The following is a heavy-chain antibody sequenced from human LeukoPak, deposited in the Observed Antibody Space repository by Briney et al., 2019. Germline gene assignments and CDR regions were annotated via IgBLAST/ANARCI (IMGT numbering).Heavy chain of an antibody. V-gene: IGHV3-48*02. J-gene: IGHJ4*02. CDR1: GFTFSSYT. D-gene: IGHD6-19*01. CDR3: ARLRSGWYSDY. Sequence: GGSLRLSCAASGFTFSSYTMNWVRQALGKGLEWVSYISGSSDTIYYADSVKGRFTISRDNAKNSPYLQMNSLRDEDTAVYYCARLRSGWYSDYWGQGTLVTVSS. CDR2: ISGSSDTI.